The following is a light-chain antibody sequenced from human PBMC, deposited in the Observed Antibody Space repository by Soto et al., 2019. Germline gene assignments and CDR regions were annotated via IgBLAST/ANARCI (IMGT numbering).Light chain of an antibody. V-gene: IGKV3-11*01. J-gene: IGKJ1*01. CDR3: QQRSNSWT. Sequence: MVLTQSPATLSLSPGERATLSCRASQSVSSYLAWYQQKPGQAPRLLIYDASNRATGIPARFSGSGSGTDFTLTISSLEPEDFAVYYCQQRSNSWTFGQGTKVDIK. CDR1: QSVSSY. CDR2: DAS.